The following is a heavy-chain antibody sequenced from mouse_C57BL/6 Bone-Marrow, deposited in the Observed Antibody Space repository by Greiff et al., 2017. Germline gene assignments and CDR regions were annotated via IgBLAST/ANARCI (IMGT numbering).Heavy chain of an antibody. V-gene: IGHV14-4*01. Sequence: VQLKESGAELVRPGASVKLSCTASGFNIKDDYMHWVKQRPEQGLEWIGWIDPENGDTEYASKYQGKATITADTSSNTAYLQLSSLTSEDTAVYYCTTGSGVWGTGTTVTVSS. CDR2: IDPENGDT. J-gene: IGHJ1*03. CDR3: TTGSGV. CDR1: GFNIKDDY.